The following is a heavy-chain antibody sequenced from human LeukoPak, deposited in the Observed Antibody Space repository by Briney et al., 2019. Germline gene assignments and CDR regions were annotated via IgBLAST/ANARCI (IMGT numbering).Heavy chain of an antibody. Sequence: GGSLRLSCAASGFTFSSYWMSWVRQAPGKGLEWVANIKQDGSEKYYVDSVKGRFTISRDNAKNSLYLQMNSLRTEDTAVYYCVRGDYDSSGYYSGPYYFDYWGQGTLVTVSS. CDR2: IKQDGSEK. V-gene: IGHV3-7*01. J-gene: IGHJ4*02. D-gene: IGHD3-22*01. CDR3: VRGDYDSSGYYSGPYYFDY. CDR1: GFTFSSYW.